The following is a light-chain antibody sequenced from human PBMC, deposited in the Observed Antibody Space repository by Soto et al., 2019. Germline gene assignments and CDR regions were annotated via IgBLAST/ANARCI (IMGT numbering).Light chain of an antibody. CDR3: CSYAGTYTLV. Sequence: QPVLTQPRSVSGSPGQSVTISCTGSNSDVGAYYFVSWYQQHPGKAPKVIIYDVTKRPSGVPDRFSASKSGNTASLTISGLQAEDEADYYCCSYAGTYTLVFGGGTKLTVL. CDR2: DVT. V-gene: IGLV2-11*01. J-gene: IGLJ2*01. CDR1: NSDVGAYYF.